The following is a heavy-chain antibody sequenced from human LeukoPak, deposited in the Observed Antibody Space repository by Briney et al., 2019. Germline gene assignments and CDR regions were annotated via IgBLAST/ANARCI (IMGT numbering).Heavy chain of an antibody. Sequence: GSLRLSCAASGFTFSNYNMNWVRHAPGKGLEWISSITSSSSYIYYADSVKGRFTISRDNAKNSLFLQMNNLSPDDTAVYFCARDPYSGNYGNYYYYMDVWGKGTTVTISS. D-gene: IGHD1-26*01. CDR2: ITSSSSYI. CDR3: ARDPYSGNYGNYYYYMDV. CDR1: GFTFSNYN. V-gene: IGHV3-21*06. J-gene: IGHJ6*03.